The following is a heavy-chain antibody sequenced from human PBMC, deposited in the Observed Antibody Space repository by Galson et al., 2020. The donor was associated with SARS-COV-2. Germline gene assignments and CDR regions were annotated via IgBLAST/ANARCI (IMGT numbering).Heavy chain of an antibody. V-gene: IGHV3-30-3*01. CDR3: ASGDTIGYYGMDV. CDR2: ISYDGSNK. D-gene: IGHD4-17*01. CDR1: GFTFSSYA. J-gene: IGHJ6*02. Sequence: GGSLRLSCAASGFTFSSYAMHWVRQAPGKGLEWVAVISYDGSNKYYADSVKGRFTISRDNSKNTLYLQMNSLRAEDTAVYYCASGDTIGYYGMDVWGQGTTVTVSS.